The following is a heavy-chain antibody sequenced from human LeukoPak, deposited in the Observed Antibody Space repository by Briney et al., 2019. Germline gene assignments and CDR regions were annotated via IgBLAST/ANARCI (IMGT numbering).Heavy chain of an antibody. V-gene: IGHV3-21*01. CDR2: ISSSSSYI. Sequence: GGSLRLSCAASGFTFSSYSMNWVRQAPGKGLEWVSSISSSSSYIYYADSVRGRFTISRDNAKNSLYLQMNSLRAEDTAVYYCARDSKAAAGNFDYWGQGTLVAVSS. D-gene: IGHD6-13*01. CDR3: ARDSKAAAGNFDY. CDR1: GFTFSSYS. J-gene: IGHJ4*02.